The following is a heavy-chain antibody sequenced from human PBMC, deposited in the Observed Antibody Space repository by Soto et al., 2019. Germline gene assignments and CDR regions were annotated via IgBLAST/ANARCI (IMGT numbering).Heavy chain of an antibody. CDR1: GGSVTSGSYY. CDR2: IYYSGST. D-gene: IGHD5-18*01. V-gene: IGHV4-61*01. J-gene: IGHJ4*02. Sequence: PLETLSLTCTVSGGSVTSGSYYWGWIRQPPGKGLEWIAYIYYSGSTNYNPSLKSRVTISEETSKNQFSLKVSPVTAADTAVYFCARGGGLTATFDYWGQGTLVTVSS. CDR3: ARGGGLTATFDY.